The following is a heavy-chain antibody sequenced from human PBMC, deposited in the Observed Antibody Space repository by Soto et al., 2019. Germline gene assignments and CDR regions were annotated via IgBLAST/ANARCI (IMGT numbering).Heavy chain of an antibody. CDR2: INAGNGNT. D-gene: IGHD3-3*01. Sequence: ASVKVSCKASGYTFTSYAMHWVRQAPGQRLEWMGWINAGNGNTKYSQKFQGRVTITRDTSASTAYMGLSSLRSEDTAVYYCVRSPSVGERYDFWSGSLDYWGQGTLVTVSS. CDR3: VRSPSVGERYDFWSGSLDY. CDR1: GYTFTSYA. J-gene: IGHJ4*02. V-gene: IGHV1-3*01.